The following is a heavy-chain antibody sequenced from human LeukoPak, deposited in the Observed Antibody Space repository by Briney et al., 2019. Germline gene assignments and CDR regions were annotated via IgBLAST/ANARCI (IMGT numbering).Heavy chain of an antibody. CDR1: GFTLSTYA. CDR2: TSSSDAGT. D-gene: IGHD3-10*01. Sequence: PGGSLRLSCAASGFTLSTYAMSWVRQTPGKGLEWVAATSSSDAGTYHADSVRGRFTIARDNSKNTPYLQMNSLRAEDTAVSYCATPVPHGSDPSLYYYYMDVWGKGTTVTISS. J-gene: IGHJ6*03. V-gene: IGHV3-23*01. CDR3: ATPVPHGSDPSLYYYYMDV.